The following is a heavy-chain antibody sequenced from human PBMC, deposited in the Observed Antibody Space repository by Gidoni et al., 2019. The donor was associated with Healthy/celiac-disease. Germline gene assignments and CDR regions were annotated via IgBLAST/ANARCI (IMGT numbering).Heavy chain of an antibody. CDR1: GFTFSSYG. CDR2: IWYDGGNK. CDR3: AREPGTTHGAFDI. D-gene: IGHD1-1*01. V-gene: IGHV3-33*01. Sequence: QVQLVESGGGVVQPGRSLRLSCAASGFTFSSYGMHGVRQAPGKGLEWVAVIWYDGGNKDYADAVKGRFTISRDNSKNTLYLQMNSLRAEDTAVYYCAREPGTTHGAFDIWGQGTMVTVSS. J-gene: IGHJ3*02.